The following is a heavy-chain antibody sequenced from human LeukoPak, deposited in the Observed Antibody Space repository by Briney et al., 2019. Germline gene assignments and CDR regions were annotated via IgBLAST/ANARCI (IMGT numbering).Heavy chain of an antibody. D-gene: IGHD6-13*01. CDR3: AKFRGSSSWYGGDYFDY. J-gene: IGHJ4*02. CDR2: ISGSGGST. Sequence: GGSLRLSCAASGFTFSSYAMSWVRQAPGKGLEWVSAISGSGGSTYYADSVKGRFTISIDNSKNTLYLQMNSLRAEDTAVYYCAKFRGSSSWYGGDYFDYWGQGTLVTVSS. V-gene: IGHV3-23*01. CDR1: GFTFSSYA.